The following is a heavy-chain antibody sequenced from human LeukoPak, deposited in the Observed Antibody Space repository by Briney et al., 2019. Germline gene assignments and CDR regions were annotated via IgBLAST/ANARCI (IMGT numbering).Heavy chain of an antibody. CDR1: GFTFSSYG. V-gene: IGHV3-30*02. CDR2: IRYDGSNK. J-gene: IGHJ4*02. Sequence: GGSLRLSCAASGFTFSSYGMHWVRQAPGKGLEWVAFIRYDGSNKYYADSVKGRFTISRDNSKNTLYLQMNSLRAEDTAVYYCAKDLAALYYFDYWGQGTLVTVSS. CDR3: AKDLAALYYFDY.